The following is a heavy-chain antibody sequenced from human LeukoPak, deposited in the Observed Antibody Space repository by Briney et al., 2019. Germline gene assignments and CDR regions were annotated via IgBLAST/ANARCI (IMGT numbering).Heavy chain of an antibody. J-gene: IGHJ4*02. CDR1: GFTFSTYA. V-gene: IGHV3-23*01. CDR3: AKGRSGWYEGLDY. Sequence: GGSLRLSCTASGFTFSTYAMTWVRRAPGKRLEWVSVISHGGDSAWYADSVKGRFTISRDNSKSTLFLQMNSLRADDTAIYYCAKGRSGWYEGLDYWGQGILVTVSS. D-gene: IGHD6-19*01. CDR2: ISHGGDSA.